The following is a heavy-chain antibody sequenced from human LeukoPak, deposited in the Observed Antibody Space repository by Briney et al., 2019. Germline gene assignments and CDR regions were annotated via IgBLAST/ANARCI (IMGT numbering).Heavy chain of an antibody. CDR1: GGSISSYY. V-gene: IGHV4-59*01. D-gene: IGHD1-26*01. Sequence: SETLSLTCTVSGGSISSYYWSWIRQPPGKGLEWIGYIYHSGTTNYNPSLKSRVTMSVDTSKSQFSLKLSSVTAADTAIYYCARNIVGPRQVDYWGQGTLVTVSS. CDR3: ARNIVGPRQVDY. J-gene: IGHJ4*02. CDR2: IYHSGTT.